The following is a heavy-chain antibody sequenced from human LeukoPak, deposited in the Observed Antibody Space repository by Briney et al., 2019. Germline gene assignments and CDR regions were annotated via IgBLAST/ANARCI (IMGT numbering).Heavy chain of an antibody. CDR2: ISYDGSNK. Sequence: GGSLRLSCAASGFTFSSYGMHWVRQAPGKGLEWVAVISYDGSNKYYADSVKGRFTISRDNSKNTLYLQMNSLRAEDTAVYYCAKDGGLPYNWFDPWGQGTLVTVSS. CDR1: GFTFSSYG. V-gene: IGHV3-30*18. CDR3: AKDGGLPYNWFDP. J-gene: IGHJ5*02. D-gene: IGHD5-12*01.